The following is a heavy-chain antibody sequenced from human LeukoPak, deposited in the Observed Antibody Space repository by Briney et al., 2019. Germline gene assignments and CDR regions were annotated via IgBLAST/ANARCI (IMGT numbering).Heavy chain of an antibody. J-gene: IGHJ4*02. CDR2: IYYSGST. CDR3: ARVTRYCSGGSCLYYFDY. Sequence: PSETLSLTCTVSGGSISSSSYYWGWIRQPPGKGLEWIGSIYYSGSTYYNPSLKSRVTISVDTSKNQFSLKLSSVTAADTAVYYCARVTRYCSGGSCLYYFDYWGQGTLVTVSS. D-gene: IGHD2-15*01. V-gene: IGHV4-39*07. CDR1: GGSISSSSYY.